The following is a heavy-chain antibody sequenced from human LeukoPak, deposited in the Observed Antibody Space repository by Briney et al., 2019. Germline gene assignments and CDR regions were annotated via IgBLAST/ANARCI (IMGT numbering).Heavy chain of an antibody. D-gene: IGHD3-9*01. CDR3: AKWGDYDVLTGYYVSDY. CDR2: ITGSGGNT. V-gene: IGHV3-23*01. CDR1: GFTFSNYA. J-gene: IGHJ4*02. Sequence: GASLRLSCAASGFTFSNYAMSWVRQAPGKGLEWVSAITGSGGNTYFADSVKGRFTISRDNSKNTVFLQMNSLRAEDTAVYYCAKWGDYDVLTGYYVSDYWGQGTLVTVSS.